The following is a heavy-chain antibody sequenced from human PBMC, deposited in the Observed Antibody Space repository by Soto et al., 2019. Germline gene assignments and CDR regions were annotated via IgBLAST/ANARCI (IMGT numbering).Heavy chain of an antibody. J-gene: IGHJ6*02. CDR3: AREGQSSSSYYYYGMDV. Sequence: EVQLVESGGGLVQPGGSLRLSCAASGFTFSSYSMNWVRQAPGKGLEWVSYISSSSSTIYYADSVKGRFTISRDNAKNSLYLQMNSLRDEDTAVYYCAREGQSSSSYYYYGMDVWGQGTTVTVSS. V-gene: IGHV3-48*02. CDR1: GFTFSSYS. CDR2: ISSSSSTI. D-gene: IGHD6-6*01.